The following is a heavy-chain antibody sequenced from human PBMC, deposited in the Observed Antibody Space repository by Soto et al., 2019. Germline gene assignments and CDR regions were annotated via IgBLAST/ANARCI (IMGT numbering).Heavy chain of an antibody. CDR3: AHRRAWSRYWYDWFDP. CDR2: ISWNDEK. CDR1: GVSLSTNGVR. J-gene: IGHJ5*02. V-gene: IGHV2-5*01. Sequence: VSGPTLVHPTQTLTLTCPFSGVSLSTNGVRVGWIRQPPGMALEWLAIISWNDEKHYSPSLNKRLTITKDTSKNQVVLTMTNMDPVDTSTYFCAHRRAWSRYWYDWFDPWGQGMLVTVSS. D-gene: IGHD1-1*01.